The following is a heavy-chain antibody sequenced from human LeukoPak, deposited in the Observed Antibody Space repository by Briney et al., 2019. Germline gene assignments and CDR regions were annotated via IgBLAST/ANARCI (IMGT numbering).Heavy chain of an antibody. CDR3: VANRPGLASTGD. Sequence: GGSLRLSCAASGFAFTNAWMSWVRQAPGKGLEWLGRILSKASGGTTEYAAPVKGRFTISRNDSTTTLYLQMNSLRTEDTAVYYCVANRPGLASTGDWGQGTMVTVSS. CDR2: ILSKASGGTT. J-gene: IGHJ3*01. CDR1: GFAFTNAW. D-gene: IGHD5/OR15-5a*01. V-gene: IGHV3-15*01.